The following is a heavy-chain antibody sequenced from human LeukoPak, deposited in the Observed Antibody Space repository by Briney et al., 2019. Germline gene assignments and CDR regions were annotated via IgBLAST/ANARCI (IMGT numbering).Heavy chain of an antibody. V-gene: IGHV4-34*01. J-gene: IGHJ4*02. Sequence: SETLSFTCAVYGGSFSGYYWSWIRQPPGKELEWIGEINHSGSTNYNPSLKSRVTLSVDTSKNQFSLKLSSVTAADTAVYYCAGPRGYSYGYHRANDYWGQGTLVTVSS. D-gene: IGHD5-18*01. CDR1: GGSFSGYY. CDR3: AGPRGYSYGYHRANDY. CDR2: INHSGST.